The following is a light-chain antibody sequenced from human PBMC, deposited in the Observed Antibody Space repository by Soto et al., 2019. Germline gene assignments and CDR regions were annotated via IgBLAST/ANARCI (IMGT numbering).Light chain of an antibody. J-gene: IGKJ5*01. CDR3: QQRNIWPPVT. Sequence: EIGMTQSLGTLSLSTGERATLSCRASQSVSSDYLAWYQQRPGQAPRLLIYGAFNRATGIPARFSGSGSGTDFTLTISSLEPEDSAIYYCQQRNIWPPVTFGQGTRLEI. V-gene: IGKV3-11*01. CDR1: QSVSSDY. CDR2: GAF.